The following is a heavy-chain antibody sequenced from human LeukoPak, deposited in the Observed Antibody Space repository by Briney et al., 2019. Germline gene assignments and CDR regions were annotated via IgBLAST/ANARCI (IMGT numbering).Heavy chain of an antibody. J-gene: IGHJ4*02. CDR2: IAHHGNNK. V-gene: IGHV3-30*02. CDR3: AKDGSWSCTD. D-gene: IGHD2-8*02. Sequence: GGSRRLSCGASGFTFSSSAMHWVRQGPGKGLEWVAYIAHHGNNKYYADSVKGRFTISRDNSKGSLYLQMNSLRADDTAVYYCAKDGSWSCTDWGQGTLVRVSS. CDR1: GFTFSSSA.